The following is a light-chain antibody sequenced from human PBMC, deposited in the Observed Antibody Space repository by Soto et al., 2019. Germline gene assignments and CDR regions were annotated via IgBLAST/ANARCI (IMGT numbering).Light chain of an antibody. CDR1: QNINIY. V-gene: IGKV1-39*01. Sequence: IQLTQSPSSLSASVGDRVTVTCRASQNINIYLNWYQQKPGKAPTLLIYGASSLQSGVPSRFSGGGSQTDFTLTISSLQAEDFATYYCQQSYRSPYTFGQGTRLEI. CDR3: QQSYRSPYT. CDR2: GAS. J-gene: IGKJ2*01.